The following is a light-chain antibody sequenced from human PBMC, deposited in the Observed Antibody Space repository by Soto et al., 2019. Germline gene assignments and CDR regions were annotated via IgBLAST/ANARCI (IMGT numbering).Light chain of an antibody. V-gene: IGKV1-9*01. CDR3: QQLNSFPIP. CDR2: GAS. Sequence: IQLTQSPSSLSASVGDRVTISCRASQGIANFLAWYQQKPGKAPKLLIYGASTLQGGVPSRFSGSGSGTDFTLTISSLQPEDFATYYCQQLNSFPIPFGSGTKVDIK. J-gene: IGKJ3*01. CDR1: QGIANF.